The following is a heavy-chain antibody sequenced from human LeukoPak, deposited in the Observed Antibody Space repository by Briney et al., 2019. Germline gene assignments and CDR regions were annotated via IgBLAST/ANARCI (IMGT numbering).Heavy chain of an antibody. CDR3: ARDLWELGYCSGGSCYYFDY. J-gene: IGHJ4*02. D-gene: IGHD2-15*01. Sequence: AASVTVACKASAYTFTSYGISWVRQAPEQGLEWMGWISAYNGNTNYAQKLQGRVTMTTDTSTSTAYMELRSLRSDDTAVYYCARDLWELGYCSGGSCYYFDYWGQGTLVTVSS. CDR2: ISAYNGNT. CDR1: AYTFTSYG. V-gene: IGHV1-18*01.